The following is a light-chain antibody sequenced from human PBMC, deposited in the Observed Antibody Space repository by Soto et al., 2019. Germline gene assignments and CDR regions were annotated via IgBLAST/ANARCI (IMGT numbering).Light chain of an antibody. CDR1: QTVSSNY. CDR3: HQYGSPFT. Sequence: EIVSTQSPGTLSLSPGEGATLSCRASQTVSSNYLAWYQQKPGQAPRLLIYGASSRATGIPDRFSGSGSGTDFTLTISRLEPEDFAVYYCHQYGSPFTFGPGTKVDIK. CDR2: GAS. V-gene: IGKV3-20*01. J-gene: IGKJ3*01.